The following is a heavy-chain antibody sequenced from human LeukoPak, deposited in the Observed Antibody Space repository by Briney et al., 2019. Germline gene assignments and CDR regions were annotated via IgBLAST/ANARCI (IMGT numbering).Heavy chain of an antibody. CDR1: GGSISSYY. CDR2: IYYSGST. D-gene: IGHD3-3*01. Sequence: SSETLSLTCTVSGGSISSYYWSWIRQPPEKGLEWIGYIYYSGSTNYNPSLKSRVTISVDTSKNQFSLKLSSVTAADTAVYYCARHRRVLEWLPSNWFDPWGQGTLVTVSS. J-gene: IGHJ5*02. CDR3: ARHRRVLEWLPSNWFDP. V-gene: IGHV4-59*08.